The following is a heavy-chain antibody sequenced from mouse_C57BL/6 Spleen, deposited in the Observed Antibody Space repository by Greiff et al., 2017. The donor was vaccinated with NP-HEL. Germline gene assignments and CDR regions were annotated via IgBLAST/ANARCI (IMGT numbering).Heavy chain of an antibody. D-gene: IGHD2-5*01. V-gene: IGHV5-12*01. CDR3: AGREYSNYGYFDV. CDR2: ISNGGGST. CDR1: GFTFSDYY. Sequence: EVKVVESGGGLVQPGGSLKLSCAASGFTFSDYYMYWVRQTPEKRLEWVAYISNGGGSTYYPDTVKGRFTISRDNAKNTLYLQMSRLKSEDTAMYYCAGREYSNYGYFDVWGKGTTVTVSS. J-gene: IGHJ1*03.